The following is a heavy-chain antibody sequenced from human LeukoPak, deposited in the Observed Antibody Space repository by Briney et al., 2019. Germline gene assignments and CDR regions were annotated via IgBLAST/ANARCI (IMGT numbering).Heavy chain of an antibody. CDR3: ARTYYYDTQGAFDI. V-gene: IGHV1-69*05. Sequence: ASVKVSCKASGGTFSSYAISWVRQAPGQGLEWMGRIIPIFGTANYAQKFQGRVTITTDESTSTAYMEPSSLRSEDTAVYYCARTYYYDTQGAFDIWGQGTMVTVSS. J-gene: IGHJ3*02. CDR1: GGTFSSYA. CDR2: IIPIFGTA. D-gene: IGHD3-22*01.